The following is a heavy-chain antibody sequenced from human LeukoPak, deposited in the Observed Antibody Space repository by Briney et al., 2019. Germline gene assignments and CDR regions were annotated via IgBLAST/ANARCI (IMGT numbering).Heavy chain of an antibody. D-gene: IGHD4-17*01. J-gene: IGHJ3*02. CDR3: AKPSIQDYGDYFDAFDI. Sequence: GGSLRLSCAASGFTFSSYGMHRVRQAPGKGLEWVAVISYDGSNKYYADSVKGRFTISRDNSKNTLYLQMNSLRAEDTAVYYCAKPSIQDYGDYFDAFDIWGQGKMVTVSS. CDR2: ISYDGSNK. CDR1: GFTFSSYG. V-gene: IGHV3-30*18.